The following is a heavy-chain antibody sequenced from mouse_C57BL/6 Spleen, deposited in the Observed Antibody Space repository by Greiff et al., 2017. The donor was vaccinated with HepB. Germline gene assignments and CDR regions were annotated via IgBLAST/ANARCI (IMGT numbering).Heavy chain of an antibody. D-gene: IGHD1-1*01. CDR3: ARGATTVGFDY. Sequence: VQLQQPGAELVRPGSSVKLSCKASGYTFTSYWMHWVKQRPIQGLEWIGNIDPSDSETHYNQKFKDKATLTVDKSSSTAYMQLSSLTSEDSAVYYCARGATTVGFDYWGQGTTLTVSS. CDR2: IDPSDSET. V-gene: IGHV1-52*01. CDR1: GYTFTSYW. J-gene: IGHJ2*01.